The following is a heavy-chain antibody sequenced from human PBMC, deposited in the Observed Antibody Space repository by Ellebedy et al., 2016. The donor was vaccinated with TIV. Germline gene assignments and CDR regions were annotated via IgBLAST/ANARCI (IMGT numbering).Heavy chain of an antibody. Sequence: SETLSLTXAVSGDPITGSHWWSWVRQPPGRGLEWIGEIYHGVNSHYNPSLKSRVTMSIDESKNGFSLKLTSVTAADTAVYYCARQFCSGDSCYLDYWGQGTLVTVSS. D-gene: IGHD2-15*01. J-gene: IGHJ4*02. CDR3: ARQFCSGDSCYLDY. CDR1: GDPITGSHW. CDR2: IYHGVNS. V-gene: IGHV4-4*02.